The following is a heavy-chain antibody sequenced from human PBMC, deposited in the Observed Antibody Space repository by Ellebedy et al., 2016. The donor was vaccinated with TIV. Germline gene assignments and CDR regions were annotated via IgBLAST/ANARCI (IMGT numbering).Heavy chain of an antibody. CDR2: IKQDESEK. D-gene: IGHD3-10*01. CDR3: ARDVLGGFFDY. Sequence: GESLKISCAASGFTFNSYWMSWVRQAPGKGLEWVANIKQDESEKHYVDSVKGRFTISRDNAKNSLYLQMNSLRAEDTAVYYCARDVLGGFFDYWGQGTPVTVSS. V-gene: IGHV3-7*01. J-gene: IGHJ4*02. CDR1: GFTFNSYW.